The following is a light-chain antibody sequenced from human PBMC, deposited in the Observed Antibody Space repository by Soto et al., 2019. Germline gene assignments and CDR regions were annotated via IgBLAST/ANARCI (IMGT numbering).Light chain of an antibody. CDR2: LGS. CDR3: MQALDTPLT. V-gene: IGKV2-28*01. J-gene: IGKJ4*01. CDR1: QSLLHDNGFYF. Sequence: DIVMTQSPLFLSVTPGEPASISCRSSQSLLHDNGFYFLNWYLQKPGQSPQLLISLGSSRATGVPDRFRGSASGRDFTLLISRVEGEDVGVFYCMQALDTPLTFGGGPKVEIK.